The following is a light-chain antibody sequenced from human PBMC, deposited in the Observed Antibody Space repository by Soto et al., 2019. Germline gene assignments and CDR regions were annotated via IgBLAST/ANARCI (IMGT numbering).Light chain of an antibody. CDR2: DVN. J-gene: IGLJ2*01. CDR3: SSFTSYSTLV. Sequence: QSALTQPASVSGSPGQSITISCTGTSRDVGGYSYVSWYQQHPGKAPKLMFYDVNNRPSGVSDRFSGSKSGNTASLTISGLQAADESDYYCSSFTSYSTLVFGGGTKLTVL. V-gene: IGLV2-14*03. CDR1: SRDVGGYSY.